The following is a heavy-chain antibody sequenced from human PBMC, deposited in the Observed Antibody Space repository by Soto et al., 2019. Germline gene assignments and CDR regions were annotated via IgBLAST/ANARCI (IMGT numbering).Heavy chain of an antibody. Sequence: ASVKVSCKASGYTFASYDSNWVRQATGQGFEYLGWMNPNSGNTGYVKKFKGRVTMTRDTSMSTAYMELSSLRSEDTAVYYCARGIEYGDYSRWFDPWGPGTLVTVSS. CDR1: GYTFASYD. CDR3: ARGIEYGDYSRWFDP. CDR2: MNPNSGNT. D-gene: IGHD4-17*01. V-gene: IGHV1-8*01. J-gene: IGHJ5*02.